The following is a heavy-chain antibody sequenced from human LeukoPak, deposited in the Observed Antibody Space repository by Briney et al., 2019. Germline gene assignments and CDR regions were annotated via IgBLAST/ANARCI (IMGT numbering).Heavy chain of an antibody. Sequence: GGSLRLSCAASGFTFSSYEMNWARQAPGKGLEWVSSISTSSIYIYYADSVKGRFAISRDNAKNSLYLQINSLRAEDTAVYYCARGGGGVITMTDGWFDPWGQGTLVTVSS. CDR2: ISTSSIYI. CDR1: GFTFSSYE. V-gene: IGHV3-21*01. CDR3: ARGGGGVITMTDGWFDP. J-gene: IGHJ5*02. D-gene: IGHD3-16*01.